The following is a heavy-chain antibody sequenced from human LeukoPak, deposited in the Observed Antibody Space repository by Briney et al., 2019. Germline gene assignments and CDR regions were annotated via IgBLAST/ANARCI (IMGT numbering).Heavy chain of an antibody. D-gene: IGHD2-15*01. CDR1: GGSISSSSYY. Sequence: SETLSLTCTVSGGSISSSSYYWGWIRQPPGKGLEWIGSIYYSGSTYYNPSLKSRVTISVDTSKNQFSLKLSSVTAADTAVYYCARQVQCSGGSCYYFDYWGQGTLVTVSS. CDR3: ARQVQCSGGSCYYFDY. V-gene: IGHV4-39*01. CDR2: IYYSGST. J-gene: IGHJ4*02.